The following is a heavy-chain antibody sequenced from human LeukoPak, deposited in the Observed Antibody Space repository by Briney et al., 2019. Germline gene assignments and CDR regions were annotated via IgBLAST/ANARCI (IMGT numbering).Heavy chain of an antibody. CDR2: IHNSGST. CDR3: ARADRSGYFGNVVAFDI. Sequence: SQTLSLTCTVSGGSIYSGSYSWPWIRQPAGKGLEWIVRIHNSGSTDYTPSLKSRVTTLIDTSKNQFFLKLTSVTAADTAVYYCARADRSGYFGNVVAFDIWGQGTMVTVSS. J-gene: IGHJ3*02. CDR1: GGSIYSGSYS. V-gene: IGHV4-61*02. D-gene: IGHD3-22*01.